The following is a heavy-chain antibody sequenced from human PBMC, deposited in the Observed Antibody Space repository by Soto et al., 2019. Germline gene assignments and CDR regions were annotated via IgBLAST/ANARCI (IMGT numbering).Heavy chain of an antibody. CDR1: GFSLSTSGMC. J-gene: IGHJ6*02. CDR3: ARIRSLTMIVASGYYYYGMDV. V-gene: IGHV2-70*01. D-gene: IGHD3-22*01. Sequence: SGPTLVNPTQTLTLTCTFSGFSLSTSGMCVSWIRQPPGKALEWLALIDWDDDKYYSTSLKTRLTISKDTSKNQVVPTMTNMDPVDTATYYCARIRSLTMIVASGYYYYGMDVWGQGTTVTVSS. CDR2: IDWDDDK.